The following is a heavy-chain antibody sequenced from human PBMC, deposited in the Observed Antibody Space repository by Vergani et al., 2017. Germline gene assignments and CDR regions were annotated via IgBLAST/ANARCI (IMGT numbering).Heavy chain of an antibody. D-gene: IGHD2/OR15-2a*01. V-gene: IGHV4-31*03. Sequence: QVKLQESGPGLVKPSETLSLTCTVSGASVNSYYWSWIRQHPGKGLEWIGYIYHSGSTYYNPSLQSRITMSVDTSRNQFSLNLSSVTAADTAVYYCARADHYTYYPDYWGQGTLVTVSS. CDR2: IYHSGST. CDR3: ARADHYTYYPDY. CDR1: GASVNSYY. J-gene: IGHJ4*02.